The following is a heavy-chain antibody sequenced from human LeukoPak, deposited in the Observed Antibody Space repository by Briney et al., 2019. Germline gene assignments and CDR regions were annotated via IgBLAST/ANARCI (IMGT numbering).Heavy chain of an antibody. J-gene: IGHJ4*02. V-gene: IGHV4-39*01. CDR3: ASVAAVAAHGVFDY. Sequence: PSETLSLTCTVSGGSISSYYWSWIRQPPGKGLEWIGSIYYSGSTYYNPSLKSRVTISVDTSKNQFSLKLSSVTAADTAVYYCASVAAVAAHGVFDYWGQGTLVTVSS. CDR1: GGSISSYY. D-gene: IGHD6-19*01. CDR2: IYYSGST.